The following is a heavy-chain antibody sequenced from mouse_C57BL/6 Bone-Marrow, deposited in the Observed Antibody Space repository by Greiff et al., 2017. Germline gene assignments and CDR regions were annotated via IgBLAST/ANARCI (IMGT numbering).Heavy chain of an antibody. J-gene: IGHJ2*01. D-gene: IGHD4-1*01. CDR2: ISSGSSTI. CDR3: ARFELGPYYFDY. Sequence: EVKLVESGGGLVKPGGSLKLSCAASGFTFCDYGMHWVRQAPEKGLEWVAYISSGSSTIYYADTVKGRFTISRDNAKNTLFLQMTSLRSEDTAMYYCARFELGPYYFDYWGQGTTLTVSS. CDR1: GFTFCDYG. V-gene: IGHV5-17*01.